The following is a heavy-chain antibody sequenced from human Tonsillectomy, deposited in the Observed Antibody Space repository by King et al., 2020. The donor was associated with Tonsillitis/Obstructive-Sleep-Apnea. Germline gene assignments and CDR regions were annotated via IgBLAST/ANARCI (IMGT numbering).Heavy chain of an antibody. J-gene: IGHJ4*02. CDR2: ISGSGGST. V-gene: IGHV3-23*04. D-gene: IGHD2-2*02. Sequence: VQLVESGGGLVQPGGSLRLSCAASGFIFSSYVMSWVRQAPGKGLEWVSVISGSGGSTYYADSVKGRFTISRDNSKNTLYLQMNSLRAEDTAVYYCAKARSSTSTSCYNYWGQGPLVTVSS. CDR1: GFIFSSYV. CDR3: AKARSSTSTSCYNY.